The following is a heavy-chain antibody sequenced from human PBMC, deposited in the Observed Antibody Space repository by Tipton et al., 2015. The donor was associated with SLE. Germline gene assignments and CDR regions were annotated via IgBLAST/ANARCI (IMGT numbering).Heavy chain of an antibody. Sequence: QVQLVQSGAEVKKPGASVKVSCKASGYTFTGYQMHWVRQAPGQGLEWMGWINPNSGGTEYAQKFQGRVTMTRDTSITTAYMELTRLRSDDTGVYYCVRDGSVSYNYGSDYWGQGTLVTVSS. D-gene: IGHD5-18*01. J-gene: IGHJ4*02. V-gene: IGHV1-2*02. CDR1: GYTFTGYQ. CDR2: INPNSGGT. CDR3: VRDGSVSYNYGSDY.